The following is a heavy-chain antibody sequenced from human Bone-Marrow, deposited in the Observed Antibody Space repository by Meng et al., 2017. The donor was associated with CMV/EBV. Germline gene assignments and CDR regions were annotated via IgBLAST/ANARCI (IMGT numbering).Heavy chain of an antibody. J-gene: IGHJ4*02. V-gene: IGHV1-69*10. D-gene: IGHD2-21*01. CDR2: IIPVIGIV. CDR3: ARAPPYCGGDCSTDY. Sequence: SVKVSCKASGGTFNTYAISWVRQAPGQGLEWVGGIIPVIGIVNYGQKFQGRVTITADKSTSTAYMELSSLISEDTAMYYCARAPPYCGGDCSTDYWGQGTLFTVSS. CDR1: GGTFNTYA.